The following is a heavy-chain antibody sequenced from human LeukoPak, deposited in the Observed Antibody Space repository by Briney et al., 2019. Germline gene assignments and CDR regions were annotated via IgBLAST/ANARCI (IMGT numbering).Heavy chain of an antibody. J-gene: IGHJ3*02. V-gene: IGHV1-18*01. D-gene: IGHD2-2*01. CDR1: NSTFSG. Sequence: ASVKVSCKASNSTFSGMSWVRQAPGQGLEWMGWIGAYSGDTHYAQKVQDRVTLTADTSTNTAFMELRSLRSDDTAVYYCARDQLGYCSSTSCYGDAFDIWGQGTMVTVSS. CDR3: ARDQLGYCSSTSCYGDAFDI. CDR2: IGAYSGDT.